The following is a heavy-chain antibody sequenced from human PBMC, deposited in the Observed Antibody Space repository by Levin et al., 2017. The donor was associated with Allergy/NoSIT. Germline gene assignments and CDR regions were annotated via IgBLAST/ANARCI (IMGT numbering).Heavy chain of an antibody. J-gene: IGHJ4*02. CDR3: AKPSTILWFGELEGGYFDY. CDR1: GFTFSSYG. Sequence: GESLKISCAASGFTFSSYGMHWVRQAPGKGLEWVAVISYDGSNKYYADSVKGRFTISRDNSKNTLYLQMNSLRAEDTAVYYCAKPSTILWFGELEGGYFDYWGQGTLVTVSS. V-gene: IGHV3-30*18. CDR2: ISYDGSNK. D-gene: IGHD3-10*01.